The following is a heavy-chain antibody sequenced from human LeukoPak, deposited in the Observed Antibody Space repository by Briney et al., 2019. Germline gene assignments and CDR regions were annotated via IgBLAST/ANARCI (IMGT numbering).Heavy chain of an antibody. CDR2: IRYDGSNK. CDR1: GFTFSSYG. Sequence: GGSLRLSGAASGFTFSSYGMHWVRQAPGKGLEWVAFIRYDGSNKYYADSVKGRFTISRDNSKNTLYLQMNSLRAEDTAVYYCAKCGDYGDYVYFDYWGQGTLVTVSS. D-gene: IGHD4-17*01. V-gene: IGHV3-30*02. J-gene: IGHJ4*02. CDR3: AKCGDYGDYVYFDY.